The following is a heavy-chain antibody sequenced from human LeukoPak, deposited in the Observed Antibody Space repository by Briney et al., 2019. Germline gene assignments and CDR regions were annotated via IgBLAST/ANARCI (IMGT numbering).Heavy chain of an antibody. D-gene: IGHD1-26*01. V-gene: IGHV4-59*01. CDR2: IYYNGNT. J-gene: IGHJ6*02. Sequence: SETLSLTCSVSDGSINSYYWNWIRRPPGKGLEWIGYIYYNGNTSYSPSLKSRVTMSVDTSKNLFSLKVSSVTAADTAVYYRARGRSNYYGMDVWGQGTTVTVSS. CDR1: DGSINSYY. CDR3: ARGRSNYYGMDV.